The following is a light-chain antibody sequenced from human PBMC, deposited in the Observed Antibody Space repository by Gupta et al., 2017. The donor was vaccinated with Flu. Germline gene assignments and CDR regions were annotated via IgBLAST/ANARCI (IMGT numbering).Light chain of an antibody. Sequence: YVLTQPPSVSVAPGQTARITCGGDNIGRTTVHWYQQKPGQAPVLVVYDDTARPSGIPERFSGSNSGNTATLTISRVEAGDEADYYCQVWDSSSDHYVFGTGTKVTVL. CDR3: QVWDSSSDHYV. CDR2: DDT. CDR1: NIGRTT. J-gene: IGLJ1*01. V-gene: IGLV3-21*02.